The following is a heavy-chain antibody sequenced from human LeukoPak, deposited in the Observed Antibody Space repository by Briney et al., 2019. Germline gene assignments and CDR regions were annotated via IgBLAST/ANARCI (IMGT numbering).Heavy chain of an antibody. Sequence: ASVKVSCKASGGTFSSYAISWVRQAPGQGLEWMGRIIPILGIANYAQKFQGRVTITADKSTSTAYMELSSLRSEDTAVYYCASNPYHSGCSGRENYYGMDVWGQGTTVTVSS. CDR3: ASNPYHSGCSGRENYYGMDV. CDR2: IIPILGIA. D-gene: IGHD3-22*01. J-gene: IGHJ6*02. V-gene: IGHV1-69*04. CDR1: GGTFSSYA.